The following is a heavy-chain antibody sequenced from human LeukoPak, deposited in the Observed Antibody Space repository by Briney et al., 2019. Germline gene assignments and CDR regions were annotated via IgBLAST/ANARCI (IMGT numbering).Heavy chain of an antibody. J-gene: IGHJ4*02. CDR3: ARLDLQWLFRYYFDY. V-gene: IGHV4-61*01. Sequence: PSETLSLTCTVSGGSISSSSYYWSWIRQPPGKGLEWIGYIHFSGSTNYNPSLKSRVAISADTSKNQYSLKLTSVTAADTAVYFCARLDLQWLFRYYFDYWGQGTLVTVSS. CDR1: GGSISSSSYY. D-gene: IGHD6-19*01. CDR2: IHFSGST.